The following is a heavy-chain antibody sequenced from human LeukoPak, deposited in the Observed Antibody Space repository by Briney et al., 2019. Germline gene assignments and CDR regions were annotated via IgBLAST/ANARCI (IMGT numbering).Heavy chain of an antibody. Sequence: TGGSLRLSCAASGFTFSSYGMHWVRQAPGKGLEWVAVISYDGSNKYYADSVKGRFTISRDNSKNTLYLQMNSLRAEDTAVYYCAKDRASTYYDFWSGYGLRYYYYGMDVWGQGTTVTVSS. CDR1: GFTFSSYG. CDR3: AKDRASTYYDFWSGYGLRYYYYGMDV. D-gene: IGHD3-3*01. CDR2: ISYDGSNK. J-gene: IGHJ6*02. V-gene: IGHV3-30*18.